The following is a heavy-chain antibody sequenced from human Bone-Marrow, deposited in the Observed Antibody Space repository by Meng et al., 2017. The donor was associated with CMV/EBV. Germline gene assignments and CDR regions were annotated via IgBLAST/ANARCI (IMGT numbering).Heavy chain of an antibody. D-gene: IGHD6-19*01. CDR3: ATGVADFKY. J-gene: IGHJ4*02. V-gene: IGHV1-8*01. Sequence: QVQLVQSGAEVKKPGASVKVSCKASGYTFTSYDINSVRQAAGQGLEWMGWMNPNSGNTDYAQKFQGRVTMTRNISKSTAYMDLSSLRSEDTAVYYCATGVADFKYWGQGTLVTVSS. CDR2: MNPNSGNT. CDR1: GYTFTSYD.